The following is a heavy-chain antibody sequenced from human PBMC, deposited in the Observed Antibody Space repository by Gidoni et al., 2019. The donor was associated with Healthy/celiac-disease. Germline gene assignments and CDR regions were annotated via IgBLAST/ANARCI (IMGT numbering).Heavy chain of an antibody. CDR1: GGSISSSSYY. J-gene: IGHJ4*02. CDR3: ARGIGQLWLKGPLDY. V-gene: IGHV4-39*01. D-gene: IGHD5-18*01. Sequence: QLQLQESGPGLVKPSETLSLTCTVPGGSISSSSYYWGWIRQPPGKGLEWIGSIYYSGSTYYNPSLKSRVTISVDTSKNQFSLKLSSVTAADTAVYYCARGIGQLWLKGPLDYWGQGTLVTVSS. CDR2: IYYSGST.